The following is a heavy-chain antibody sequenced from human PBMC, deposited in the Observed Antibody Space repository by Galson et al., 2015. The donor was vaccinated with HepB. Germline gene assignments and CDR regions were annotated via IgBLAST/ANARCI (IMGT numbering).Heavy chain of an antibody. D-gene: IGHD2-21*02. Sequence: QVQLQESGPGLVKPSETLALTCTVSGGSISSYHWSWVRQPPGKGLEYIGFIHYSGNTNYNPSLKSRVTISVDTSKNQFSLKLNSVTAADTAVYYCARGAYCGGDCYSDWGQGTLVTVSS. J-gene: IGHJ4*02. CDR3: ARGAYCGGDCYSD. CDR1: GGSISSYH. CDR2: IHYSGNT. V-gene: IGHV4-59*01.